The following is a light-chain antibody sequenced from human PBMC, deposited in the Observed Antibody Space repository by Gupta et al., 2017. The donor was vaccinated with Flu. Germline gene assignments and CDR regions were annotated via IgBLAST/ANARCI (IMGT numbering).Light chain of an antibody. J-gene: IGLJ2*01. CDR2: GKD. CDR3: NCRENRGSNNVV. Sequence: TIKTTIRGGSIRNDHESWYQQKPDQAPVLFFYGKDNRRAGATARCSVSGSGATAALTITGARAEEEAAYYCNCRENRGSNNVVFGGGTKRTVL. CDR1: SIRNDH. V-gene: IGLV3-19*01.